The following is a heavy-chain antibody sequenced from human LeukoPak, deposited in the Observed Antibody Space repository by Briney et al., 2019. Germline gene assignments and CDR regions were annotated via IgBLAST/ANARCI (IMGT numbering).Heavy chain of an antibody. J-gene: IGHJ4*02. V-gene: IGHV3-33*01. D-gene: IGHD2-2*01. CDR3: ARDRYCSSTSCYSYYFDY. Sequence: GGSLRLSCAASGFTFSSYGMHWVRQAPGKGLEWVAVIWYDGSNKYYADSVKGRFTISRNNSKNTLYLQMNSLRAEDTAVYYCARDRYCSSTSCYSYYFDYWGQGTLVTVSS. CDR2: IWYDGSNK. CDR1: GFTFSSYG.